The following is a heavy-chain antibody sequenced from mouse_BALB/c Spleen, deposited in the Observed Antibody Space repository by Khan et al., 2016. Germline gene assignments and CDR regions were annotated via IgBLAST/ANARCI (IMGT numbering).Heavy chain of an antibody. V-gene: IGHV2-3*01. Sequence: VQLVESGPGLVAPSQSLSITCTVSGFSLTSYGVSWVRQPLGKGLEWLGVIWGDGSTNHHSALISRLSISKDNSKSQVFLKLNSLQTDDTTTYYCAKSDYDDYDAWFAYWGQGTLVTVSS. CDR3: AKSDYDDYDAWFAY. CDR2: IWGDGST. CDR1: GFSLTSYG. J-gene: IGHJ3*01. D-gene: IGHD2-4*01.